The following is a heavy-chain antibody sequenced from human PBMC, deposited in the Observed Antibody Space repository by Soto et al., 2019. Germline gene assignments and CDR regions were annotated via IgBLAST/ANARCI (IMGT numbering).Heavy chain of an antibody. Sequence: QVQLQESGPGLVKPSQTLSLTCTVSGGSISSGDYYWSWIRQPPGKGLEWIGYIYYSGSTYYNPSLKSRVTISVDTSKNQISLKLSSVTAADTAVYYCARDPSYYDFWSGYYDYWGQGTLVTVSS. CDR1: GGSISSGDYY. D-gene: IGHD3-3*01. CDR2: IYYSGST. J-gene: IGHJ4*02. V-gene: IGHV4-30-4*01. CDR3: ARDPSYYDFWSGYYDY.